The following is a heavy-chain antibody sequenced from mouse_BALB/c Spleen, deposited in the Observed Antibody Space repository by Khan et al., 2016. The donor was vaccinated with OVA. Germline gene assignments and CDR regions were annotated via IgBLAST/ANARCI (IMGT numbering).Heavy chain of an antibody. Sequence: EVQLQESGPGLVKPSQSLSLTCTVTGYSITSGYAWNWIRQFPGNNLEWMGYLRYSGVTSYTPTLKSQLSLTPDTSKNPFFLQLTSVTTEDKATYYCARGNYYGYYFDYWGQGTTLTVSS. D-gene: IGHD1-1*01. CDR1: GYSITSGYA. CDR3: ARGNYYGYYFDY. J-gene: IGHJ2*01. CDR2: LRYSGVT. V-gene: IGHV3-2*02.